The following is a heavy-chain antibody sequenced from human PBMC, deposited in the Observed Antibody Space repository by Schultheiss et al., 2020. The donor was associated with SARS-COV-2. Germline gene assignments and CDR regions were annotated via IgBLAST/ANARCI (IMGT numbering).Heavy chain of an antibody. D-gene: IGHD3-16*01. CDR2: IIPILGIA. Sequence: SVKVSCWASGYTFIDYHMHWVRQAPGQGLEWMGGIIPILGIANYAQKFQGRVTITADKSTSTAHMELSSLRSDDTAVYYCASASATVWPYYFDSWGQGTLVTVSS. V-gene: IGHV1-69*10. CDR1: GYTFIDYH. CDR3: ASASATVWPYYFDS. J-gene: IGHJ4*02.